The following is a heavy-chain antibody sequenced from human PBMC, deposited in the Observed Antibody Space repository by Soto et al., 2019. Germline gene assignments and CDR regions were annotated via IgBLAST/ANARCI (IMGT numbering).Heavy chain of an antibody. Sequence: SETLSLTCAVYGGSFSGYYWSWIRQPPGKGLEWIGEINHSGSTNYNPSLKSRVTISVDTSKNQFSLKLSSVTAADTAVYYCARSTNYGDYLSYWGQGTLVTVSS. CDR2: INHSGST. CDR3: ARSTNYGDYLSY. V-gene: IGHV4-34*01. J-gene: IGHJ4*02. D-gene: IGHD4-17*01. CDR1: GGSFSGYY.